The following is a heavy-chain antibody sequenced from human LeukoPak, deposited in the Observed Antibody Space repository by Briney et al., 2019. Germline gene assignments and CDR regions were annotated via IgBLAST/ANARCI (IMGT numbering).Heavy chain of an antibody. CDR1: GYTFTSYA. CDR2: INAGNGNT. Sequence: ASVKVSCKASGYTFTSYAMHWVRQAPGQRLEWMGWINAGNGNTKYSQKFQGRVTITRDTSASTAYMELSSLRSEDTAVYYCARDQIYERGAFDPWGQGTLVTVSS. CDR3: ARDQIYERGAFDP. V-gene: IGHV1-3*01. J-gene: IGHJ5*02. D-gene: IGHD3-10*02.